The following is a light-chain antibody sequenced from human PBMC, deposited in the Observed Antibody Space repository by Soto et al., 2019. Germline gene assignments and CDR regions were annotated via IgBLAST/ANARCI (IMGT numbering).Light chain of an antibody. Sequence: QPVLAQPASVSGSHGQSIAVSCTGTSSGVGAYNFVSWYQHHPGKAPKLIIYDVNNRPSGVSDRFSGSKSGNTASLTISGLQAEDEADYYCTSYTSSFTYVFGVGTKVTVL. V-gene: IGLV2-14*03. CDR2: DVN. CDR1: SSGVGAYNF. J-gene: IGLJ1*01. CDR3: TSYTSSFTYV.